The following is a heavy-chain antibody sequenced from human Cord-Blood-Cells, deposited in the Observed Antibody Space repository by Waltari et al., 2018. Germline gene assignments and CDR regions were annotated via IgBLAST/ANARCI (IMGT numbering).Heavy chain of an antibody. CDR3: ARESSWEYFDY. D-gene: IGHD6-13*01. CDR2: IIPIFGTA. V-gene: IGHV1-69*06. CDR1: GSNFSSHS. J-gene: IGHJ4*02. Sequence: QVQLVPAGGGGKEPGAPGKVSCKASGSNFSSHSISWVRQAPGQGLEWMGGIIPIFGTANYAQKFQGRVTITADKSTSTAYMELSSLRSEDTAMYYCARESSWEYFDYWGQGTLVTVSS.